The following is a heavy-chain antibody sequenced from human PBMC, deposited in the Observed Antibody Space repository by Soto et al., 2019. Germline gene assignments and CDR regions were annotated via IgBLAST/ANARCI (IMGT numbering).Heavy chain of an antibody. V-gene: IGHV3-21*01. CDR2: FSRISTNI. CDR1: GFTFSTYS. Sequence: GSLRLSCVASGFTFSTYSMNWVRQAPGKGLEWVSSFSRISTNIYYADSVKGRVTISRDDAKISLFLQMNSLRAEDTALYYCALIVVVPVAMDYYMDVWGKGTTVTVSS. D-gene: IGHD2-2*01. J-gene: IGHJ6*03. CDR3: ALIVVVPVAMDYYMDV.